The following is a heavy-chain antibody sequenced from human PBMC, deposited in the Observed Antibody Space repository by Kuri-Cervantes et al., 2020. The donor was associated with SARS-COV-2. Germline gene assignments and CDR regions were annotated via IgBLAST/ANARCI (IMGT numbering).Heavy chain of an antibody. V-gene: IGHV1-69*13. CDR1: GGTFSSYA. Sequence: SVKVSCKASGGTFSSYAISWVRQAPGQGLEWMGGIIPIFGTANYAQKFQGRVTTTADESTSTAYMELSSLRSEDTAVYYCASGGMVNVVVPAAIYFDYWGQGTLVTDSS. CDR3: ASGGMVNVVVPAAIYFDY. J-gene: IGHJ4*02. CDR2: IIPIFGTA. D-gene: IGHD2-2*01.